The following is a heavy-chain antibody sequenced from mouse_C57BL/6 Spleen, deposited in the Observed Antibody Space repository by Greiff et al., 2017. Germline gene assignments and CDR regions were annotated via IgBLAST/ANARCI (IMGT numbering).Heavy chain of an antibody. V-gene: IGHV5-17*01. Sequence: EVKLVESGGGLVKPGGSLKLSCAASGFTFSDYGTHWVRQAPEKGLEWVAYISSGSSTIYYADTVKGRFTISRDNAKNTLFLQMTSLRSEDTAMYYCARGYYDYDRYYAMDYWGQGTSVTVSS. D-gene: IGHD2-4*01. CDR2: ISSGSSTI. CDR3: ARGYYDYDRYYAMDY. J-gene: IGHJ4*01. CDR1: GFTFSDYG.